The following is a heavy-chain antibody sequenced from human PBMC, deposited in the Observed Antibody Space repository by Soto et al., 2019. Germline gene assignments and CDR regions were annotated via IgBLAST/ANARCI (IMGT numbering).Heavy chain of an antibody. D-gene: IGHD4-4*01. CDR2: IYTSGST. J-gene: IGHJ5*02. CDR1: GGSISGYY. V-gene: IGHV4-4*07. CDR3: ARGSKVVTTSIFGT. Sequence: SETLSLTCTVSGGSISGYYWSWIRQPAGKGLEWIGRIYTSGSTNYNPSLKSRVTMSVDTSKNQFSLKLSSVTAADTAVYYCARGSKVVTTSIFGTWGQGTLVTVSS.